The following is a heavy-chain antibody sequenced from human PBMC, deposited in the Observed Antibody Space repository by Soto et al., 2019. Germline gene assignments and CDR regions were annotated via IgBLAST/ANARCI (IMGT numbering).Heavy chain of an antibody. D-gene: IGHD6-13*01. CDR3: ARHAKQQLGGLWGSYYYYYMDV. CDR1: GGSISSSSYY. V-gene: IGHV4-39*01. J-gene: IGHJ6*03. Sequence: SETLSLTCTVSGGSISSSSYYWGWIRQPPGKGLEWIGSIYYSGSTYYNPSLKSRVTISVDTSKNQFSLKLSSVTAADTAVYYCARHAKQQLGGLWGSYYYYYMDVWGKGTTVTVSS. CDR2: IYYSGST.